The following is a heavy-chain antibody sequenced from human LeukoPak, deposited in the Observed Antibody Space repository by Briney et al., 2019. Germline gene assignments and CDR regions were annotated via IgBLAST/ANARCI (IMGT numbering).Heavy chain of an antibody. Sequence: GSLRLSCAASGSAFSTAWMTWVRQAPGKGLEYVSAISSNGGSTYYADSVKGRFTISRDNSKNTLYLQMSSLRAEDTAVYYCVKTYDTGAYFDYWGQGTLVTVSS. D-gene: IGHD3-22*01. J-gene: IGHJ4*02. CDR2: ISSNGGST. CDR3: VKTYDTGAYFDY. V-gene: IGHV3-64D*06. CDR1: GSAFSTAW.